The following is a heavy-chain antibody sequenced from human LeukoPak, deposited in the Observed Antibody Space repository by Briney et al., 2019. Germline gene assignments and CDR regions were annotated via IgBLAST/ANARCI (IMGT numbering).Heavy chain of an antibody. V-gene: IGHV1-2*02. D-gene: IGHD2-2*03. Sequence: ASVKVSCKASGYTFTGYYMHWVRQAPGQGLEWMGWINPNSGGTNYAQKFQGRVTMTRDTSISTAYMELNRLRSDDTAVYYCARDGYCSSTSCYYWFDPWGQGTLVTVSS. CDR2: INPNSGGT. CDR1: GYTFTGYY. CDR3: ARDGYCSSTSCYYWFDP. J-gene: IGHJ5*02.